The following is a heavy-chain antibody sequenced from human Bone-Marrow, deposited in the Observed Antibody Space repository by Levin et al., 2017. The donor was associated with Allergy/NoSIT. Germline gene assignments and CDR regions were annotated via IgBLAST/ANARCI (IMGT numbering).Heavy chain of an antibody. V-gene: IGHV3-49*03. CDR2: IRSKAYGGTT. J-gene: IGHJ4*02. D-gene: IGHD6-19*01. CDR1: GFTFGDYA. Sequence: PGGSLRLSCTASGFTFGDYAMSWFRQAPGKGLEWVGFIRSKAYGGTTEYAASVKGRFTISRDDSKSIAYLQMNSLKTEDTAVYYCTRSGYSSGWYADPIDYWGQGTLVTVSS. CDR3: TRSGYSSGWYADPIDY.